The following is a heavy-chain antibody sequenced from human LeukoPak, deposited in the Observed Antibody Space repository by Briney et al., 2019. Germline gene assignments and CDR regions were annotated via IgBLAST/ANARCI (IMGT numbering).Heavy chain of an antibody. CDR3: ARVSGYYDILTGYYYYGMDV. D-gene: IGHD3-9*01. Sequence: SETLSLTCTVSGGSISSYYWSWIRQPPGKGLEWIGYIYYSGSTNYNPSLKSRVTISVDTSKNQFSLKLSSVTAADTAVYYCARVSGYYDILTGYYYYGMDVWGQGTTVTVSS. CDR2: IYYSGST. J-gene: IGHJ6*02. V-gene: IGHV4-59*01. CDR1: GGSISSYY.